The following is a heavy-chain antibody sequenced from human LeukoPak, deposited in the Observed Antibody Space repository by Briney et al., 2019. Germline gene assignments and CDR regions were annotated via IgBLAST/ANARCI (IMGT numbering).Heavy chain of an antibody. J-gene: IGHJ4*02. CDR3: ARGDVWIDS. Sequence: PSETLSLTCTVSGASITSGDYYWTWIRQPPGKGLEWIGYIYHSGNTYYNPSLKSRVTMSLDPSKYQFSLKLNSVTAADTAVYYCARGDVWIDSWGQGTLVTVSS. CDR2: IYHSGNT. D-gene: IGHD2-21*01. CDR1: GASITSGDYY. V-gene: IGHV4-61*08.